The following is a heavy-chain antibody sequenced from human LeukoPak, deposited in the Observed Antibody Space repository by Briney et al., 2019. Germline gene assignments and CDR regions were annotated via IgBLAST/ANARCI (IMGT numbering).Heavy chain of an antibody. CDR3: ADAGEMATITPPVY. CDR1: GYTFTGYY. Sequence: ASVKVSCKASGYTFTGYYMHWVRQAPGQGLEWMGWINPNSGGTNYAQKFQGRVTMTGDTSISTAYMELSRLRSDDTAVYYCADAGEMATITPPVYWGQGTLVTVSS. V-gene: IGHV1-2*02. CDR2: INPNSGGT. D-gene: IGHD5-24*01. J-gene: IGHJ4*02.